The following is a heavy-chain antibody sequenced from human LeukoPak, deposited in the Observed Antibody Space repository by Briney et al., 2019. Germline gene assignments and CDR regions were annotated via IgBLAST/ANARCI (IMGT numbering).Heavy chain of an antibody. Sequence: GGSLRLSRAVSGFTPEVYAMLCVAEAPGRGVEWVSLISWDGGRTYSPDSVKGRFTISRANSKKSLYLQMNSLRAEDSGLYYCAKGGDCSSTSCARWDYYYYYMDVWGKGTTVTVSS. V-gene: IGHV3-43D*04. CDR1: GFTPEVYA. CDR3: AKGGDCSSTSCARWDYYYYYMDV. J-gene: IGHJ6*03. CDR2: ISWDGGRT. D-gene: IGHD2-2*01.